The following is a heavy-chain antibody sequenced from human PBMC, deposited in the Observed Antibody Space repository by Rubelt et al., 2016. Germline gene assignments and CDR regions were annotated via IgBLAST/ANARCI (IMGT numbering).Heavy chain of an antibody. CDR2: MYHSGST. CDR1: GGSFSGYS. Sequence: QVQLQQWGAGLVKPSETLSLTCAVYGGSFSGYSWTWIRQPPAKGLEWIGTMYHSGSTYYNPSLKSRVTISVDTSKNQFSLKLNPGTAADTAGYYCARGYGDSDGGDWFDPWGQGTLVTVSS. V-gene: IGHV4-34*01. D-gene: IGHD4-17*01. CDR3: ARGYGDSDGGDWFDP. J-gene: IGHJ5*02.